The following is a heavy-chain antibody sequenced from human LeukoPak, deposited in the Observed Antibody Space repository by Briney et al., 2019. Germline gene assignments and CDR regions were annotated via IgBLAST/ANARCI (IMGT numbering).Heavy chain of an antibody. D-gene: IGHD3-22*01. V-gene: IGHV3-23*01. J-gene: IGHJ4*02. CDR3: AKGPPSSGYYYVDYFDY. CDR2: ISGSGGST. Sequence: PGGSLRLSCAASGFTFSSYAMCWVRQAPGKGLEWVSAISGSGGSTYYADSVKGRFTISRDNSKNTLYLQMNSLRAEDTAVYYCAKGPPSSGYYYVDYFDYWGQGTLVTVSS. CDR1: GFTFSSYA.